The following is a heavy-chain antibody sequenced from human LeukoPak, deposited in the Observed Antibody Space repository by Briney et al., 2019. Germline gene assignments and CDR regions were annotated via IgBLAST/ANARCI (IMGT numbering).Heavy chain of an antibody. CDR3: AAGYSSGCTYYYYYYMDV. J-gene: IGHJ6*03. Sequence: SETLSLTCTVSGGSISSSSYYWGWIRQPPGKGLEWIGSIYYSGSTYYNPSLKSRVTISVDTSKNQLSLKLSSVTAADTAVYYCAAGYSSGCTYYYYYYMDVWGKGTTVTVSS. D-gene: IGHD6-19*01. CDR2: IYYSGST. CDR1: GGSISSSSYY. V-gene: IGHV4-39*07.